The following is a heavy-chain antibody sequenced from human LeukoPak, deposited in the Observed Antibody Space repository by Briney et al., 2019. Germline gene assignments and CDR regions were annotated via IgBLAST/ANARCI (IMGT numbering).Heavy chain of an antibody. CDR2: ISGSGGST. D-gene: IGHD3-10*01. V-gene: IGHV3-23*01. J-gene: IGHJ6*04. CDR1: GFTFSSYA. CDR3: AKDHGSGSPGYYYYGMDV. Sequence: PGGSLRLSCAASGFTFSSYAMSWVRQAPGKGLGWVSAISGSGGSTYYADSVKGRFTISRDNSKNTLYLQMNSLRAEDTAVYYCAKDHGSGSPGYYYYGMDVWGKGTTVTVSS.